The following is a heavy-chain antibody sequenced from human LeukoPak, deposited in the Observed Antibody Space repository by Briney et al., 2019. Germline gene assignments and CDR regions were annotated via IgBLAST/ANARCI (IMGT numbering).Heavy chain of an antibody. J-gene: IGHJ4*02. V-gene: IGHV3-23*01. CDR3: ASRPSNTWAGPLDF. CDR1: GFAFSDSA. D-gene: IGHD6-13*01. CDR2: SRADDYST. Sequence: GGSLRLSCVAPGFAFSDSAMSWVRLTAGKGLEWVSLSRADDYSTYYADSVKGRFTISRDNSKNTMYLQMNSLRAEDTAIYYCASRPSNTWAGPLDFWGQGTLVTASS.